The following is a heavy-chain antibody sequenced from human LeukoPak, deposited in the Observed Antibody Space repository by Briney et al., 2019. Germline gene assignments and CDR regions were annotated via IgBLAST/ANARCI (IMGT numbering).Heavy chain of an antibody. CDR3: ARGYYGSGSPHYYMDV. J-gene: IGHJ6*03. V-gene: IGHV4-61*01. D-gene: IGHD3-10*01. CDR1: GGSISSGSYY. CDR2: IYYSGST. Sequence: SQTLSLTCTVSGGSISSGSYYWSRIRQPPGKGLEWIGYIYYSGSTNYNPSLKIRVTISVDTSKNQVSLKLSSVTAADTAVYYCARGYYGSGSPHYYMDVWGKGTTVTISS.